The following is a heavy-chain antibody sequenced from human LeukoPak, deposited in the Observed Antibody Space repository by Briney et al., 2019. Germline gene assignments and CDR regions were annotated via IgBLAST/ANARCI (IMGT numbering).Heavy chain of an antibody. D-gene: IGHD3-16*02. J-gene: IGHJ4*02. Sequence: GGSLRLSCAASGFTFSSYAMSWVRQAPGKGLEWVSAISGSGGSTYYADSVKGRFTTSRDNSKNTLYLQMNSLRAEDTAVYYCAKEGNVWGSYRKFDYWGQGTLVTVSS. CDR3: AKEGNVWGSYRKFDY. CDR1: GFTFSSYA. V-gene: IGHV3-23*01. CDR2: ISGSGGST.